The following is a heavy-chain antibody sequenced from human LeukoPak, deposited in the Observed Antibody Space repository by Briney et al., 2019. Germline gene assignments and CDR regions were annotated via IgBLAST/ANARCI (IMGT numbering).Heavy chain of an antibody. D-gene: IGHD1-26*01. CDR3: ARHYLGGNYPDYFNH. V-gene: IGHV4-59*01. J-gene: IGHJ4*02. CDR2: IYYSGST. CDR1: GGSISSYY. Sequence: SETLSLTCTVSGGSISSYYWSWIRQPPGKGLEWIGYIYYSGSTNYNPSLKSRVTISVDTSKNQFSLKLSSVTAADTAVYYCARHYLGGNYPDYFNHWGQGTLVTVSS.